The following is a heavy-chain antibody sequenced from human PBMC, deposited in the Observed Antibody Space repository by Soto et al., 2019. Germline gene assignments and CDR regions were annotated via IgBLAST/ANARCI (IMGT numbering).Heavy chain of an antibody. CDR3: ARGGGSTKVDY. CDR1: GGSITSSGYY. D-gene: IGHD2-2*01. Sequence: QVQLQESGPGLVKPSQTLSLTCTVSGGSITSSGYYWSWIRQHPGEGLEWIGFTSNSGSTSYNPSLKSRATISVATSSHPFSLNLKSVTAADTAVYYCARGGGSTKVDYWGQGTLVTVSP. CDR2: TSNSGST. V-gene: IGHV4-31*03. J-gene: IGHJ4*02.